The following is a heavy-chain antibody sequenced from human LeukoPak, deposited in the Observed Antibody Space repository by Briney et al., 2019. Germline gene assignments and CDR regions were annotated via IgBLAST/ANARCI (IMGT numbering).Heavy chain of an antibody. Sequence: PGGSLRLSCAASGFTVRSNYMSWVRQAPGKGLEWVSIVYSGGTTLYADSVKGRFTLFRDNSKNTLSLQMNSLRAGDTAVYYCAKDRIDRVTQVWGQGTLVTVSS. J-gene: IGHJ4*02. CDR1: GFTVRSNY. CDR2: VYSGGTT. CDR3: AKDRIDRVTQV. D-gene: IGHD2-21*02. V-gene: IGHV3-53*01.